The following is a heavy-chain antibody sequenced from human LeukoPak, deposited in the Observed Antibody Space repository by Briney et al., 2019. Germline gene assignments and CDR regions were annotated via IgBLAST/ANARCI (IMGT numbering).Heavy chain of an antibody. Sequence: TGGSLRLSCAASGFTFSSHAMSWVRQAPGKGLEWVSVISSSGVSTYYADSVKGRVTISRDNANNTLSLQMNNLRADDTGVYHCAGRPDCALGPLDFWGQGTLVTVSS. CDR1: GFTFSSHA. CDR3: AGRPDCALGPLDF. V-gene: IGHV3-23*01. CDR2: ISSSGVST. J-gene: IGHJ4*02. D-gene: IGHD2-21*02.